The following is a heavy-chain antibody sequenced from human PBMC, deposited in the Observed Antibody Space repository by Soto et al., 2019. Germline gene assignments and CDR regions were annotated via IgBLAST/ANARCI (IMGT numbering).Heavy chain of an antibody. CDR2: VYYSGST. CDR3: ARHNKGDCSSTSCYSDY. V-gene: IGHV4-39*01. J-gene: IGHJ4*02. D-gene: IGHD2-2*01. Sequence: SETLSLTCTVAGGSISSNNYYWGWLRQPPGKGLEWIGSVYYSGSTYYDSSLKSRVTISVDTSKNQFSLKLSSVTAADTAVYYCARHNKGDCSSTSCYSDYWGQGTLVTVSS. CDR1: GGSISSNNYY.